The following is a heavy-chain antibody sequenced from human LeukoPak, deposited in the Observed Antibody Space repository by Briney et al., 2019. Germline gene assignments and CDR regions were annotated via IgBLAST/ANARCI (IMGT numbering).Heavy chain of an antibody. CDR3: AREGSYCVGGDCYSFDF. Sequence: ASVKVSCKASGYRFISHYIHWVRQAPGQGPEWLGWMHAGNGNTRYPEKFEGRVTMTRDTSSNTADMDLTSLRSDDTAVYYCAREGSYCVGGDCYSFDFWGQGTLVTVSS. CDR1: GYRFISHY. V-gene: IGHV1-2*02. CDR2: MHAGNGNT. D-gene: IGHD2-21*02. J-gene: IGHJ4*02.